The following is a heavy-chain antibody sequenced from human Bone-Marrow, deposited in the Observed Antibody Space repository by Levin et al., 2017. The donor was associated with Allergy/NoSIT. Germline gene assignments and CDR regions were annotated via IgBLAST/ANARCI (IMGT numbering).Heavy chain of an antibody. J-gene: IGHJ6*02. D-gene: IGHD5-24*01. CDR3: ARVLGSQSSYGMDV. CDR2: IYSDGRT. Sequence: GGSLRLSCAASGFTVSTNYFSWVRQAPGKGLEWVSLIYSDGRTYYADSVKGRFTISRDNSKNTLFLQMNSLRAEDTAVYYCARVLGSQSSYGMDVWGQGTTVTVSS. CDR1: GFTVSTNY. V-gene: IGHV3-53*01.